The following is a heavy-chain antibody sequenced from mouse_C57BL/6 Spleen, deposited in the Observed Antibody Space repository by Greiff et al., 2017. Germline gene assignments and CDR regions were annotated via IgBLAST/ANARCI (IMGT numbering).Heavy chain of an antibody. CDR3: TRDEGGYDGYYKEAWFAY. J-gene: IGHJ3*01. V-gene: IGHV5-9-1*02. CDR1: GFTFSSYA. Sequence: DVKLVESGEGLVKPGGSLKLSCAASGFTFSSYAMSWVRQTPEKRLEWVAYISSGGDYIYYADTVKGRFTISRANARNTLYLQMSSLKSEDTAMYYWTRDEGGYDGYYKEAWFAYWGQGTLVTVSA. D-gene: IGHD2-3*01. CDR2: ISSGGDYI.